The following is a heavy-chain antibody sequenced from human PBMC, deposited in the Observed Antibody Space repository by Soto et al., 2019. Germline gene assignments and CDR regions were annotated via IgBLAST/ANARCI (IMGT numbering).Heavy chain of an antibody. J-gene: IGHJ4*02. CDR3: SRMRVAPTGTDYYLDS. V-gene: IGHV3-23*01. D-gene: IGHD6-13*01. CDR1: GFTFSNYA. CDR2: ISDSGDST. Sequence: TGGSLRLSCAASGFTFSNYAMTWVRQAPGKGLDWVSGISDSGDSTYDADSVKGRFTISRDNSKKTLYLQMNSLRAEDTAVFYCSRMRVAPTGTDYYLDSWGQGTPVTVSS.